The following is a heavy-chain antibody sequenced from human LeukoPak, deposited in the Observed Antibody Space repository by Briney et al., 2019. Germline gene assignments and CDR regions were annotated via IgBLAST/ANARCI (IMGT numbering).Heavy chain of an antibody. V-gene: IGHV4-59*08. CDR2: IYYSGST. CDR3: ARQDVVVITAATHYYGMDV. CDR1: GGSISSYY. J-gene: IGHJ6*02. D-gene: IGHD2-2*01. Sequence: SETLSLTCTVSGGSISSYYWNWIRQPPGKGLEWIGYIYYSGSTNYNPSLKSRVTISVDTSKNQFSLKLSSVTAADTAVYYCARQDVVVITAATHYYGMDVWGQGTTVTVSS.